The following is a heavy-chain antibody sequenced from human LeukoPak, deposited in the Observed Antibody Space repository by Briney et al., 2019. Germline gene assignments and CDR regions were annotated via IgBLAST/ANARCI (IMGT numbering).Heavy chain of an antibody. D-gene: IGHD4-17*01. CDR1: GYTFTGYY. V-gene: IGHV1-2*02. CDR3: ASQTGPGDWFDP. J-gene: IGHJ5*02. Sequence: TSVKVSCKASGYTFTGYYMHWVRQAPGQGLEWMGWINPNSGGTNYAQKFQGRVTMTRDTSISTAYMELSRLRSDDTAVYYCASQTGPGDWFDPWGQGTLVTVSS. CDR2: INPNSGGT.